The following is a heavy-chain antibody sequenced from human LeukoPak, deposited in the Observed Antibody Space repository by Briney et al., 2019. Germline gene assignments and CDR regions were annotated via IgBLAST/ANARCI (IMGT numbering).Heavy chain of an antibody. D-gene: IGHD4-11*01. CDR3: ANQAYSQFDY. V-gene: IGHV3-7*01. Sequence: GGSLRLSCVASGFAFSSYWMSWVRQAPGKGLELVANISPDGSAEDYADSVRGRFAISRDNAKRSLYLQMNSLSPEDTAVYYCANQAYSQFDYWGQGTLVSVSS. CDR2: ISPDGSAE. J-gene: IGHJ4*02. CDR1: GFAFSSYW.